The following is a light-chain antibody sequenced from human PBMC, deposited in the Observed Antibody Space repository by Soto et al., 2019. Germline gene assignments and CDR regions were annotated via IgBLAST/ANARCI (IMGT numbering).Light chain of an antibody. CDR2: GAS. V-gene: IGKV3-20*01. CDR3: QQYGSSRFT. Sequence: EIVLTQSPGTLSLSPGERATLSCRASQSISSSYLAWYQQKPGQAPRLLVYGASSRATGIPDRFSGSGSGTDFTLTSSRLEPEYVAVYYCQQYGSSRFTFGPGTKVDIK. J-gene: IGKJ3*01. CDR1: QSISSSY.